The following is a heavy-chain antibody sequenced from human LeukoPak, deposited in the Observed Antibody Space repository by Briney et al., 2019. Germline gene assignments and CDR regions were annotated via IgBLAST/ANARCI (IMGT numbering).Heavy chain of an antibody. Sequence: GGSLRLSCAASGFTFSSYGMHWVRQAPGKGLEWVSSISNSGSNIYYADSVKGRFTTSRDNAKNSLYLQMNSLRAEDTAVYYCARGHTSGWSAFDYWGQGTLVTVSS. D-gene: IGHD6-19*01. J-gene: IGHJ4*02. CDR1: GFTFSSYG. CDR2: ISNSGSNI. V-gene: IGHV3-21*01. CDR3: ARGHTSGWSAFDY.